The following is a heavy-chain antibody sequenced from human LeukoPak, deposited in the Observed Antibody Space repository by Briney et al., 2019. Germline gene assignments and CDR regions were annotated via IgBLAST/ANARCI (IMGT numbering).Heavy chain of an antibody. V-gene: IGHV3-33*01. J-gene: IGHJ4*02. CDR2: IWYDGSNK. Sequence: GGSLRLSCAASGFTFSSYGMHWVRQAPGKGLEWVAVIWYDGSNKYYADSVKGRFTISRDNSENTLYLQMNSLRAEDTAVYYCARADSSGWYSYFDYWGQGTLVTVSS. CDR3: ARADSSGWYSYFDY. D-gene: IGHD6-19*01. CDR1: GFTFSSYG.